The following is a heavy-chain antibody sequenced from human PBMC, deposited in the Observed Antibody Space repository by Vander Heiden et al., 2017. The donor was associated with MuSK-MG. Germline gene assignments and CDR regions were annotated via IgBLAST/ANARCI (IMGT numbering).Heavy chain of an antibody. Sequence: QVQLVQSGAEVKKPGASVKVSCQASGYIFTTYGIHLVPQAPGQRLEWMVWINAGNGNTKYSQKVQGRVTITRDTSASTAYMELKSMRSEDTAVYYCARGGGGIRYDAMDVWGQGTTVTVSS. CDR3: ARGGGGIRYDAMDV. CDR2: INAGNGNT. J-gene: IGHJ6*02. CDR1: GYIFTTYG. D-gene: IGHD3-10*01. V-gene: IGHV1-3*01.